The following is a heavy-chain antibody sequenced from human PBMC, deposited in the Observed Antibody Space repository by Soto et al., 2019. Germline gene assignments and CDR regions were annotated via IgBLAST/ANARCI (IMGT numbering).Heavy chain of an antibody. CDR2: ISYDGSNK. Sequence: GGSLRLSCAASGFTFSSYGMHWVRQAPGKGLEWVSVISYDGSNKYYADSVKGRFTISRDNSKNTLYLQMNSLRAEDTAVYYRAKDPQWGASAYFDYWGQGTLVTVSS. D-gene: IGHD1-26*01. V-gene: IGHV3-30*18. CDR3: AKDPQWGASAYFDY. CDR1: GFTFSSYG. J-gene: IGHJ4*02.